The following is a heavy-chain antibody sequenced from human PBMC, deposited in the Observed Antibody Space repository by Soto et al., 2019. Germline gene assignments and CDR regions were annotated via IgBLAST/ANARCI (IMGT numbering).Heavy chain of an antibody. J-gene: IGHJ4*02. D-gene: IGHD3-22*01. V-gene: IGHV1-69*01. CDR1: GGTFSGHG. CDR3: ASGSPTTYHYDSTGYYLRYFDD. CDR2: IIPIFGTA. Sequence: QVQLVQSGAEVKKPGSSVKVSCKASGGTFSGHGISWVRQAPGQGLEWMGGIIPIFGTANYAQNFQGRVTITADEPTSTAYMELSRLRSEDTAVYYCASGSPTTYHYDSTGYYLRYFDDWGQGTLVTVSS.